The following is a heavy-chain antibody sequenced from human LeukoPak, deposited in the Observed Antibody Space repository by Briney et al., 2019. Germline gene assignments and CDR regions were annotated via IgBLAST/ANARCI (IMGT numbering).Heavy chain of an antibody. Sequence: QAGGSLRLSCAASGFTFSSYAMSWVRQASGKGLEWVSAISGSGGSTYYADSVKGRFTISRDNSKNTLYLQMNSLRAEDTAVYYCARVKLDGGVDYWGQGTLVTVSS. D-gene: IGHD2-15*01. J-gene: IGHJ4*02. CDR3: ARVKLDGGVDY. V-gene: IGHV3-23*01. CDR2: ISGSGGST. CDR1: GFTFSSYA.